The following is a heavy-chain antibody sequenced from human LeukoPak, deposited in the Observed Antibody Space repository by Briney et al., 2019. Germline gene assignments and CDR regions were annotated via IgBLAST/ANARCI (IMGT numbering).Heavy chain of an antibody. CDR2: IYTSGST. CDR3: ARPGRDYYDSSGYDAFDI. CDR1: GGSISSGSYY. Sequence: SETLSLTCTVSGGSISSGSYYWSWIRQPAGKGLEWIGRIYTSGSTNYNPSLKSRVTISVDTSKNQFSLKLRSVTAADTAVYYCARPGRDYYDSSGYDAFDIWGQGTMVTVSS. J-gene: IGHJ3*02. V-gene: IGHV4-61*02. D-gene: IGHD3-22*01.